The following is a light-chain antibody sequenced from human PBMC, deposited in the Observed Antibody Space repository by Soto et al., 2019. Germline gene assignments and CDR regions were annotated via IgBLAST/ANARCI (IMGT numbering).Light chain of an antibody. CDR3: QQYNNWST. Sequence: EIVMTQSSATLSASPGERATLSCRASQSINCDLALYQRKRGQAPSFLIYGASTRATGTPARFSGSGAGTEFTFTSSSLQSEDFAVYYCQQYNNWSTFGQGTRLEIK. CDR2: GAS. CDR1: QSINCD. V-gene: IGKV3-15*01. J-gene: IGKJ5*01.